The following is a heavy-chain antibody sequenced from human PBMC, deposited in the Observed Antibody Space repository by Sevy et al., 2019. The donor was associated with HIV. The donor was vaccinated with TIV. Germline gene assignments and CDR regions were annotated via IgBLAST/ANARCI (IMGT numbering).Heavy chain of an antibody. CDR3: ARRGIAGSTDYFDY. CDR1: GGSISSNSYY. J-gene: IGHJ4*02. D-gene: IGHD1-20*01. Sequence: SETLSLTCFVSGGSISSNSYYWGWISQPPGRELEWIGTIHYGGRTYYNPSLESRVTLSVDTSKNHFSLKLSPLTAADEALYYCARRGIAGSTDYFDYWGQGTLVTVSS. CDR2: IHYGGRT. V-gene: IGHV4-39*02.